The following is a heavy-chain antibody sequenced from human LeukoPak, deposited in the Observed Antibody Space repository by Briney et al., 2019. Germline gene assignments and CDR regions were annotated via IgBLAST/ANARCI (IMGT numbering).Heavy chain of an antibody. J-gene: IGHJ4*02. Sequence: ASVKVSCKASGGTFSSYAISRVRQAPGQGLEWMGRIIPILGTANYAQKFQGRVTITADKSTSTAYMELSSLRSEDTAVYYCARDGQWLVKGYFDYWGQGTLVTVSS. D-gene: IGHD6-19*01. CDR3: ARDGQWLVKGYFDY. CDR2: IIPILGTA. V-gene: IGHV1-69*04. CDR1: GGTFSSYA.